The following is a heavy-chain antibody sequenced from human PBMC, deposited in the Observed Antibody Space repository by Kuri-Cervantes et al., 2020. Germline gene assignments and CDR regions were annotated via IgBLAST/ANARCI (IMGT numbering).Heavy chain of an antibody. Sequence: GESLKISCAASGFTFSSYGMHWVRQAPGKGLEWVSAISGSGGSTYYADSVKGRFTISRDNAKNSLYLQMNSLRAEDTALYYCAKVEVTTENFDYWGQGTLVTVSS. D-gene: IGHD4-17*01. CDR2: ISGSGGST. CDR3: AKVEVTTENFDY. V-gene: IGHV3-23*01. CDR1: GFTFSSYG. J-gene: IGHJ4*02.